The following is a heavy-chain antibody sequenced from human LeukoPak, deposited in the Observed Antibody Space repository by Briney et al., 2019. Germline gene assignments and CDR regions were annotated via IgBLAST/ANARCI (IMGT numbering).Heavy chain of an antibody. V-gene: IGHV3-30*02. CDR1: GFTFSSYG. J-gene: IGHJ4*02. Sequence: GGSLRLSCAASGFTFSSYGMHWVRQAPGKGLDWVAFIHHDGINKYYADSVKGRFTISRDNSKNTLYLQMNSLRAEDTAVYYCAKDDFSGFDYWGQGTLVTVSS. CDR2: IHHDGINK. D-gene: IGHD2/OR15-2a*01. CDR3: AKDDFSGFDY.